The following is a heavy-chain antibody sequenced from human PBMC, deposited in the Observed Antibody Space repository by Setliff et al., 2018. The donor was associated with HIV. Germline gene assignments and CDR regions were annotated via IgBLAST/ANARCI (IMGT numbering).Heavy chain of an antibody. V-gene: IGHV5-51*01. J-gene: IGHJ6*02. CDR3: ARLGGICSGGSCTALAYTMDV. CDR1: GYTFTSYW. CDR2: IYPDDSDT. D-gene: IGHD2-15*01. Sequence: GESLKISCKVSGYTFTSYWIGWVRQMPGKGLEWMGVIYPDDSDTRYSPSFQGQVTISADKSISTAYLQCSSLKASDTAMYYCARLGGICSGGSCTALAYTMDVWGQGTTVTVSS.